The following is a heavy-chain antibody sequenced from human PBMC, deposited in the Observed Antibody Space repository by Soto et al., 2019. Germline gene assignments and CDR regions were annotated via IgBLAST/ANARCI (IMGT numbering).Heavy chain of an antibody. J-gene: IGHJ4*02. CDR1: GFTFSSYA. CDR2: ISGSGGST. Sequence: GGSLRLSCAASGFTFSSYAMSWVRQAPGKGLEWVSAISGSGGSTYYADSVKGRFTISRDNSKNTLYLQMNSLRAEDTAVYYCANLVVPAADNPVFDYWGQGTLVTVSS. CDR3: ANLVVPAADNPVFDY. V-gene: IGHV3-23*01. D-gene: IGHD2-2*01.